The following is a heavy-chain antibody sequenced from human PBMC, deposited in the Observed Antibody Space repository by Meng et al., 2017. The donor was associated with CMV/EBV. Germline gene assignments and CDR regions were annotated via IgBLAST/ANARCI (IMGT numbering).Heavy chain of an antibody. D-gene: IGHD3-3*01. CDR2: IYSGGST. CDR3: AREGDFWSGYRDPYYYGMDV. CDR1: GFTVSSNY. Sequence: GGSLRLSCAASGFTVSSNYMSWVRQAPGKGLERVSVIYSGGSTYYADSVKGRFTISRDNSKNTLYLQMNSLRAEDTAVYYCAREGDFWSGYRDPYYYGMDVWGQGTTVTVSS. J-gene: IGHJ6*02. V-gene: IGHV3-66*02.